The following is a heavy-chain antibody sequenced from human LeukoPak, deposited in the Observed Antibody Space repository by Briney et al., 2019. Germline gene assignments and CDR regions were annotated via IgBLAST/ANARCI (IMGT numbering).Heavy chain of an antibody. J-gene: IGHJ4*02. Sequence: GGSLRLSCAASGFTFSAYWMHWVRQAPGKGLEWVSAISGSGGSTYYADSVKGRFTISRDNSKNTLYLQMNSLRAEDTAVYYCAKVPYSSSWYYFDYWGQGTLVTVSS. CDR2: ISGSGGST. D-gene: IGHD6-13*01. V-gene: IGHV3-23*01. CDR3: AKVPYSSSWYYFDY. CDR1: GFTFSAYW.